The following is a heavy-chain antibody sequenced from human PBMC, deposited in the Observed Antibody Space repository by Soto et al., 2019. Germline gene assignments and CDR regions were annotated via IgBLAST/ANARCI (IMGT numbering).Heavy chain of an antibody. V-gene: IGHV1-18*01. J-gene: IGHJ4*02. CDR1: GYTFTNYG. D-gene: IGHD4-17*01. CDR2: ISGYKGKT. CDR3: ARDPDGEQDFDH. Sequence: QVQLVQSGAEVKKPGASVKVSCKASGYTFTNYGISWVRQAPGQGLEWMGWISGYKGKTNYAQNVQGRVTLTTDTSTSTAYMELRSLRSDDTAVYYCARDPDGEQDFDHWGQGPLVTVSS.